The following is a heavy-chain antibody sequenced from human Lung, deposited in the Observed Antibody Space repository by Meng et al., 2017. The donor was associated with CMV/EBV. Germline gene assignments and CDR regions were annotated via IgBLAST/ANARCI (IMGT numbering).Heavy chain of an antibody. CDR3: ARDAFYYYYYYGMDV. CDR2: ISSSSSYI. J-gene: IGHJ6*02. Sequence: GGSLRLSCAASGFTFSSYSMNWVRQAPGKRLEWVSSISSSSSYIYYADSVKGRFTISRDNAKNSLYLQMNSLRAEDTAVYYCARDAFYYYYYYGMDVWGQGXTVTVS. V-gene: IGHV3-21*01. D-gene: IGHD3-16*01. CDR1: GFTFSSYS.